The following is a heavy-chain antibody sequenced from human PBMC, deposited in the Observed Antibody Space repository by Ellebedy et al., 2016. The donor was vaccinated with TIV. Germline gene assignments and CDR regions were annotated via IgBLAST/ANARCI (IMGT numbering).Heavy chain of an antibody. CDR1: GFTFSSYW. CDR3: ARGYASPNN. CDR2: IKQDGSEK. J-gene: IGHJ4*02. V-gene: IGHV3-7*01. D-gene: IGHD2-8*01. Sequence: GESLKISCAASGFTFSSYWMSWVRQAPGKGLEWVANIKQDGSEKYYVDSVKGRFTISRDNAKNSLYLQMNSLRAEDTAVYYCARGYASPNNWGQGTLVTVSS.